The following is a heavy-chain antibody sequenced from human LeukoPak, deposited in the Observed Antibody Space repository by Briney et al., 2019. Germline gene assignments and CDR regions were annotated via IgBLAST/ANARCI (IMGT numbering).Heavy chain of an antibody. J-gene: IGHJ4*02. CDR2: INPNSGGT. V-gene: IGHV1-2*06. Sequence: GASVKVSCKASGYTFTGNYMHWLRQAPGQGLEWMGRINPNSGGTNYAQKFQGRVTMTRDTSIGTAYMELSRLRSDDTAVYYCARDLSYYFDYWGQGTLVTVSS. CDR3: ARDLSYYFDY. D-gene: IGHD1-26*01. CDR1: GYTFTGNY.